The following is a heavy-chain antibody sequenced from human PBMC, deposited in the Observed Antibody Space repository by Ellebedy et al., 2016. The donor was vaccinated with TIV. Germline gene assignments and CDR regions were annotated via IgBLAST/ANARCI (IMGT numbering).Heavy chain of an antibody. J-gene: IGHJ4*01. D-gene: IGHD3-22*01. V-gene: IGHV3-21*01. CDR3: ARDDGSYSSSTGMDY. CDR1: GFTFSRST. Sequence: GGSLRLSXAASGFTFSRSTMSWVRQAPGKGLEWVSSITTSSSYIYYADSVKGRFTISRDNARNSLYLQMDSLRVEDTGVYYCARDDGSYSSSTGMDYWGQGIPVTVSS. CDR2: ITTSSSYI.